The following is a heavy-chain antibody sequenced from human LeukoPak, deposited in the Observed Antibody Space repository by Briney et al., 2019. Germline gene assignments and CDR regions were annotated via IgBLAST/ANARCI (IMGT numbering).Heavy chain of an antibody. CDR2: ISSDSDYI. D-gene: IGHD4-11*01. Sequence: GGSLRLSCEASGVTFSSYSMNWVRQAPGKGLEWVSSISSDSDYIYYADSVRGRFTISRDNAKNSLYLQMNSLRAEDMAVYYCARDYSRLLDVWGQGTTVTVSS. V-gene: IGHV3-21*01. J-gene: IGHJ6*02. CDR3: ARDYSRLLDV. CDR1: GVTFSSYS.